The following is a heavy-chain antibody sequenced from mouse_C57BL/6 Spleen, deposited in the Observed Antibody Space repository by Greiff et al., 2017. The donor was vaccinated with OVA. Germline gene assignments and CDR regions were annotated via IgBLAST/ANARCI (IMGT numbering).Heavy chain of an antibody. D-gene: IGHD1-1*01. CDR2: ISDGGSYT. V-gene: IGHV5-4*01. CDR3: AREIYYYGSSYEWYFDV. J-gene: IGHJ1*03. CDR1: GFTFSSYA. Sequence: EVQGVESGGGLVKPGGSLKLSCAASGFTFSSYAMSWVRQTPEKRLEWVATISDGGSYTYYPDNVKGRFTISRDNAKNNLYLQMSHLKSEDTAMYYCAREIYYYGSSYEWYFDVWGTGTTVTVSS.